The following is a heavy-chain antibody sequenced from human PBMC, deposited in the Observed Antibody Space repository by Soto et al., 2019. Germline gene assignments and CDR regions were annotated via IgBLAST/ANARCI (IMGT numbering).Heavy chain of an antibody. D-gene: IGHD3-10*01. V-gene: IGHV6-1*01. J-gene: IGHJ6*02. CDR2: TYYRSKWYN. CDR3: ARDWGFGLRDYYYYHGMDV. CDR1: GDSVSSNSAA. Sequence: SQTLSLTCAISGDSVSSNSAAWNWIRQSPSRGLEWLGRTYYRSKWYNDYAVSVNSRITINPDTSKNQFSLQLNSVTPEDTAVYYCARDWGFGLRDYYYYHGMDVWGQGTTVTV.